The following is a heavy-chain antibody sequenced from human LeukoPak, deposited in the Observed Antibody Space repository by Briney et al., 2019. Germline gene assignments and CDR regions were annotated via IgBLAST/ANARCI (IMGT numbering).Heavy chain of an antibody. D-gene: IGHD6-19*01. CDR3: ARDVGSGWYTLDY. J-gene: IGHJ4*02. CDR2: INPSGGSP. V-gene: IGHV1-46*01. Sequence: ASVKVSCKASEYTFTSHYIHWVRQPPGQGLEWMGTINPSGGSPSYAQKFQGRVTMTRDTSTSTVYMELSSLRSEDTAVYYCARDVGSGWYTLDYWGQGTLVTVSS. CDR1: EYTFTSHY.